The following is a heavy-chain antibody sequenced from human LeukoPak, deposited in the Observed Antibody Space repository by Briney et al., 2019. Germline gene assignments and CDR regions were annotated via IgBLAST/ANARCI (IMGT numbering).Heavy chain of an antibody. CDR1: GFTVSSTK. CDR3: ARDLVL. D-gene: IGHD2-8*02. V-gene: IGHV3-53*04. Sequence: GGSLRLSFAAPGFTVSSTKMSWFRKAPGKGLEWVSLIYSGGTTYYADSVKGRFTISRHNSKNTLYLQMNSLRAEDTAVYYCARDLVLWGQGTLVTVSS. CDR2: IYSGGTT. J-gene: IGHJ4*02.